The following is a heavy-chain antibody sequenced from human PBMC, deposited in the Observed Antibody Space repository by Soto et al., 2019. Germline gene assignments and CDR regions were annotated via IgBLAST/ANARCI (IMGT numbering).Heavy chain of an antibody. V-gene: IGHV4-39*05. CDR2: FSYGGST. CDR3: RWSSGLNELDY. D-gene: IGHD2-8*01. CDR1: NDSISRSSYF. Sequence: ETPALTCTVSNDSISRSSYFWGWVRQPPGKGLEWIASFSYGGSTYYNPSLKSRVTISVDTSKNQFSLKLTSVTASDTAVYYCRWSSGLNELDYWGQGTLVTVAS. J-gene: IGHJ4*02.